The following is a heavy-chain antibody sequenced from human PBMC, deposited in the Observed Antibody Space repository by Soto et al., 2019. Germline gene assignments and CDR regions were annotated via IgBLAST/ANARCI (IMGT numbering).Heavy chain of an antibody. J-gene: IGHJ4*02. CDR1: GFTFSRSG. V-gene: IGHV1-18*01. D-gene: IGHD2-2*01. CDR3: ARTQCSSTRCYVGSWDY. Sequence: ASVKVSCKASGFTFSRSGLNWVRQAPGQGLEWMGWISVYYGNTRYAEKFQGWVTMTRDTSISTGYMELSRLRSDDTAVYYCARTQCSSTRCYVGSWDYWGQGTLVTVSS. CDR2: ISVYYGNT.